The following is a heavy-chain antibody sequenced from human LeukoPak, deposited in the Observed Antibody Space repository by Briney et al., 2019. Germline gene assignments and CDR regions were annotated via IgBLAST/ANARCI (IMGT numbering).Heavy chain of an antibody. V-gene: IGHV3-30-3*01. CDR3: ARDPSYCGGDCYSRKRYDAFDI. CDR2: ISYDGSNK. D-gene: IGHD2-21*02. J-gene: IGHJ3*02. CDR1: GFTFSSYA. Sequence: PGGSLRLSCAASGFTFSSYAMHWVRQAPGKGLEWVAVISYDGSNKYYADSVKGRFTISRDNAKNSLYLQMNSLRAEDTAVYYCARDPSYCGGDCYSRKRYDAFDIWGQGTMVTVSS.